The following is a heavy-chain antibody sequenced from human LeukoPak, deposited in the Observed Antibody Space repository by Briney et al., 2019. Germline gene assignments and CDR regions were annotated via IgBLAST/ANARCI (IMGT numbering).Heavy chain of an antibody. CDR3: AREYSYGYDYFDY. CDR2: ISGSGGST. Sequence: HPGGSLRLSCAASGFMFTTYAMSWVRQAPGKGLEWVSAISGSGGSTYYADSVKGRFTISRDNSKSTLYLQMNSLRAEDTAVYYCAREYSYGYDYFDYWGQGTLVTVSS. D-gene: IGHD5-18*01. CDR1: GFMFTTYA. J-gene: IGHJ4*02. V-gene: IGHV3-23*01.